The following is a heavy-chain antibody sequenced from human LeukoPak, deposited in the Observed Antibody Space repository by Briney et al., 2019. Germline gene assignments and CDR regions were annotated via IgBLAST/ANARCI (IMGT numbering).Heavy chain of an antibody. D-gene: IGHD1-20*01. CDR3: ARGVTVTSWDPCFDT. V-gene: IGHV4-61*02. J-gene: IGHJ5*02. CDR2: IYTSGNT. CDR1: GRSISSRSSY. Sequence: SETLSPTCSVSGRSISSRSSYWSWIRQPAGNGLEWIGRIYTSGNTQYNPSLKGRVTISVDTSKNQFSLELSSVTAADTAVYYCARGVTVTSWDPCFDTWGQGTLVTVSS.